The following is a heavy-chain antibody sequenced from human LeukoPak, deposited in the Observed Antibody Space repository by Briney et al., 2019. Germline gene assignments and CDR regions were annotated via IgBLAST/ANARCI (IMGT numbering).Heavy chain of an antibody. CDR2: INHSGST. CDR1: GGSFSGYY. Sequence: SETLSLTCAVYGGSFSGYYWSWIRQPPGKGLEWIGEINHSGSTNYNPSLKSRVTISVDTSKNQFSLKLSSVTAADTAVYYCARVTSYYYGSGSYYNVFYYCDYWGQGTLVTVSS. J-gene: IGHJ4*02. V-gene: IGHV4-34*01. D-gene: IGHD3-10*01. CDR3: ARVTSYYYGSGSYYNVFYYCDY.